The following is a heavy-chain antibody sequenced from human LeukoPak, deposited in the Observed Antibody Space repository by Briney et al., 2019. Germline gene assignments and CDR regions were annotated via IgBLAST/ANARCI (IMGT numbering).Heavy chain of an antibody. D-gene: IGHD5-18*01. Sequence: SETLSLTCTVSGGSISSSSYYWVWIRQPPGKGLEWIGSIYYSGSTYYNPSLKRRVTISVDTSKNQFSLKLSSVTAADTAVYYCARDTAMATSDYWGQGTLVTVSS. CDR1: GGSISSSSYY. J-gene: IGHJ4*02. CDR2: IYYSGST. CDR3: ARDTAMATSDY. V-gene: IGHV4-39*01.